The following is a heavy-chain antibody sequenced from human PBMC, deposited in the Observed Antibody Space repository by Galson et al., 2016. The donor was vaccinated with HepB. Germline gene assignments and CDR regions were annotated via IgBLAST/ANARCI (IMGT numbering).Heavy chain of an antibody. D-gene: IGHD3-9*01. J-gene: IGHJ4*02. V-gene: IGHV3-21*01. CDR2: ISSSSRYR. CDR3: ARDEGFLTAYYGPGFDY. Sequence: SLRLSCAASGFIFSNYSMNWVRQAPGKGLEWVSSISSSSRYRYYADSVKGRFTISRDNAKNSLYLQMISLRAEDTAVYYCARDEGFLTAYYGPGFDYWGQGILVTVS. CDR1: GFIFSNYS.